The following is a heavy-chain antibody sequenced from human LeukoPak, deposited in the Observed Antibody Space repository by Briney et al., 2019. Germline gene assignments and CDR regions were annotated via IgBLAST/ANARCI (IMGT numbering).Heavy chain of an antibody. CDR3: ARLTRWLQLSPSAFDP. CDR1: GYSFTCYW. J-gene: IGHJ5*02. V-gene: IGHV5-51*01. D-gene: IGHD5-24*01. Sequence: GESLKISCKGSGYSFTCYWIGWVRQMPGKGLEWMGIIYPGDSDTRYSPSFQGQVTISADKSISTAYLQWSSLKASDTAMYYCARLTRWLQLSPSAFDPWGQGTLVTVSS. CDR2: IYPGDSDT.